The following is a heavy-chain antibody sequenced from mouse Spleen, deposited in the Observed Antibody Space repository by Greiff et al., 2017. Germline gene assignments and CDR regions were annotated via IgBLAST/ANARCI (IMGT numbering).Heavy chain of an antibody. D-gene: IGHD2-1*01. J-gene: IGHJ4*01. CDR2: IYPGNVNT. Sequence: VQLQQSGPELVKPGASVRISCKASGYTFTSYYIHWVKQRPGQGLEWIGWIYPGNVNTKYNEKFKGKATLTVDKSSSTAYMQRSSLTSEDSAVYYCARGYDGSPYYYAMDYWGQGTSVTVSS. CDR1: GYTFTSYY. CDR3: ARGYDGSPYYYAMDY. V-gene: IGHV1S56*01.